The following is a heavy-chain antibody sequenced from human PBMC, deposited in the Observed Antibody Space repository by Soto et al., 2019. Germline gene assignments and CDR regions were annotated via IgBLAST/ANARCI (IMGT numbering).Heavy chain of an antibody. J-gene: IGHJ4*02. CDR2: ISDDGRSD. CDR1: GFIFRNSG. D-gene: IGHD3-22*01. CDR3: AKESHYYDSSGYPPLHY. Sequence: GGSLRLSCAASGFIFRNSGMHWVRQAPGKGLEWVAVISDDGRSDYYADSVRGRLTISRDNSKNTVYLQVNSLREEDTAVYYCAKESHYYDSSGYPPLHYWGQGTTVRVSS. V-gene: IGHV3-30*18.